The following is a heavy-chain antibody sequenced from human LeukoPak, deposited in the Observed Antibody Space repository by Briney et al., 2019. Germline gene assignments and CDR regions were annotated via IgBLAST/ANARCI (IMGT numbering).Heavy chain of an antibody. CDR1: GYSISSGHY. D-gene: IGHD2-2*01. J-gene: IGHJ5*02. Sequence: PSETLSLTCAVSGYSISSGHYWGWIRQPPGRGLEWIGSIYYSVSTHYNPSLKSRVTISIDTSKNQISLKLNSVTAADTAVYYCARHDGDCSSTSCLNWFDPLGQGTLVTVSS. CDR2: IYYSVST. V-gene: IGHV4-38-2*01. CDR3: ARHDGDCSSTSCLNWFDP.